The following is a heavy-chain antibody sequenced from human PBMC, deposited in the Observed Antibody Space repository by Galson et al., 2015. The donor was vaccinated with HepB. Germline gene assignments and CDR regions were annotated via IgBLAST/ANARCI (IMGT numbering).Heavy chain of an antibody. V-gene: IGHV2-70*11. D-gene: IGHD3-16*01. Sequence: PALVKPTQTLTLTCTFSGFSLSTSGMCVSWIRQPPGKALEWLARIDWDDDKYYSTSLKTRLTISKDTSKNQVVLTMTNMDPVDTATYYCARTYLDLVGDIEKYYFDYWGQGTLVTVSS. CDR3: ARTYLDLVGDIEKYYFDY. J-gene: IGHJ4*02. CDR2: IDWDDDK. CDR1: GFSLSTSGMC.